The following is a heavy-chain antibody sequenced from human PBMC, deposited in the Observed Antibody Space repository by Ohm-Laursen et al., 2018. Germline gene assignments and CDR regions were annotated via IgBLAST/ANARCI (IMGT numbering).Heavy chain of an antibody. J-gene: IGHJ4*02. Sequence: SLRLSCTASGFTFDTYAMTWVRQAPGKGLECVSTISGSGGSTYYADSVKGRFTISRDNSKNTLYLQINSLRAEDTAVYYCAKSLGGYYFDYWGQGTLVTVSS. V-gene: IGHV3-23*01. D-gene: IGHD3-10*01. CDR2: ISGSGGST. CDR3: AKSLGGYYFDY. CDR1: GFTFDTYA.